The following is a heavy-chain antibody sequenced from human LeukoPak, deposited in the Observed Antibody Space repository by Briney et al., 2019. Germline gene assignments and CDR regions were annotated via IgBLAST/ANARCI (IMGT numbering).Heavy chain of an antibody. CDR2: MNPNSGGT. D-gene: IGHD5-18*01. J-gene: IGHJ4*02. Sequence: GASVKVSCKASGYTFTSYDINWVRQATGQGLEWMGWMNPNSGGTNYAQKFQGRVTMTRDTSISTAYMELSRLRSDDTAVYYCARAGTAMARGSLDYWGQGTLVTVSS. V-gene: IGHV1-2*02. CDR3: ARAGTAMARGSLDY. CDR1: GYTFTSYD.